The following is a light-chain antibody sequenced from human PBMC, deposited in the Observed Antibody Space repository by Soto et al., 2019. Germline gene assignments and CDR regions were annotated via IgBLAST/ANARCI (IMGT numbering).Light chain of an antibody. CDR2: AAS. CDR1: QSSSSY. Sequence: DIQMTPSPSSLSASVGNRVTITCRASQSSSSYLNWYQQKPGKAPKLLIYAASSLQSGVPSRFSGSGSGTDFTLTISSLQPEDFATYYCQQSNSTLTFGAGTKVDIK. J-gene: IGKJ3*01. V-gene: IGKV1-39*01. CDR3: QQSNSTLT.